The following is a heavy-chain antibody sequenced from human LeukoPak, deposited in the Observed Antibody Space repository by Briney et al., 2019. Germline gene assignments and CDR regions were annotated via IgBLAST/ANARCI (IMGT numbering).Heavy chain of an antibody. J-gene: IGHJ4*02. D-gene: IGHD5-18*01. V-gene: IGHV4-59*01. Sequence: SETPSLTCTVSGGSISSYYWSWIRQPPGKGLEWIGYIYYSGSTNYNPSLKSRVTISVDTSKNQFSLKLSSVTAADTAVYYCARVRLDTAMEAWGQGTLVTVSS. CDR1: GGSISSYY. CDR3: ARVRLDTAMEA. CDR2: IYYSGST.